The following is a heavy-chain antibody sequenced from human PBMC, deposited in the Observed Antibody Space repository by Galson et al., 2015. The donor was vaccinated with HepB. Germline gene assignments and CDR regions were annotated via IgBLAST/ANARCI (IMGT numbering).Heavy chain of an antibody. Sequence: SVKVSCKASGYTFTGFVMHWVRQAPGQRLEWMGWINAGNGDTKYSQRFQGRLTITGDTPANTAYMELRSLTSDDTAVYYCATGRDTSYYCMDVWGKGTTVTVSS. D-gene: IGHD5-24*01. J-gene: IGHJ6*03. CDR3: ATGRDTSYYCMDV. CDR2: INAGNGDT. V-gene: IGHV1-3*01. CDR1: GYTFTGFV.